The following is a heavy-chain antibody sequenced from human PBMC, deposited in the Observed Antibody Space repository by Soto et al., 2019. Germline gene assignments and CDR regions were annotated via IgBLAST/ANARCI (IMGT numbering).Heavy chain of an antibody. Sequence: PSETLSLTCTVSGGSISSYYWSWIRQPPGKGLEWIGYIYYSGSTNYNSSLKSRVTISVDTSKNQFSLKLSSVTAADTAVYYCARDAIINSSTGFDPWGQGTLVTVSS. J-gene: IGHJ5*02. CDR3: ARDAIINSSTGFDP. CDR1: GGSISSYY. CDR2: IYYSGST. D-gene: IGHD6-13*01. V-gene: IGHV4-59*01.